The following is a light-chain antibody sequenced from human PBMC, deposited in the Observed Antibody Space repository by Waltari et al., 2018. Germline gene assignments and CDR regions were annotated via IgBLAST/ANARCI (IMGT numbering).Light chain of an antibody. V-gene: IGLV4-69*01. Sequence: LVLTQSPSASASLGASVKLTCTLSSGYSRNVIAWLQQQPGKGPRYLMKVNSDGSHRKGDDIPDRFSASNSGTECYLTISSLQSEDEADYYCQTGGHGTWVFDGGTKLTVL. CDR1: SGYSRNV. J-gene: IGLJ3*02. CDR3: QTGGHGTWV. CDR2: VNSDGSH.